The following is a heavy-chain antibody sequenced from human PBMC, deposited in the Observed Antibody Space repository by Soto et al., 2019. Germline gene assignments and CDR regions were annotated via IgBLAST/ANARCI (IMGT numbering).Heavy chain of an antibody. J-gene: IGHJ4*02. CDR2: IDWDDDR. Sequence: SGATLVNPTQTLTLNCTFSGFSLSTSGMCVSWIRQPPGKALEWLARIDWDDDRYYSTSLKTRLTISKDTSKNQVVLTMTNMDPVDAATYYCAPIPKYGNGWYYFDNWGQGTLVPVSS. CDR3: APIPKYGNGWYYFDN. CDR1: GFSLSTSGMC. D-gene: IGHD6-19*01. V-gene: IGHV2-70*11.